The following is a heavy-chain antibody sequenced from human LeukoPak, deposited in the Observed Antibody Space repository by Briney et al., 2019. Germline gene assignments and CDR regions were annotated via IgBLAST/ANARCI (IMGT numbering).Heavy chain of an antibody. J-gene: IGHJ4*02. CDR2: ISSSGRTV. CDR3: AREAAAGMNPLLY. CDR1: GYTFSSYE. Sequence: GGSLRLSCAASGYTFSSYEMKWVRQAPGKGLEWVSYISSSGRTVYYADSVKGRFTISRDNAKDSLYLQMNSLRAEDTAVYYCAREAAAGMNPLLYWGQGTLVTVSS. V-gene: IGHV3-48*03. D-gene: IGHD6-13*01.